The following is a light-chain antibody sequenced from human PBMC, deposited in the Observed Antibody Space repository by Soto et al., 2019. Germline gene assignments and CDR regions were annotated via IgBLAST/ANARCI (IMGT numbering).Light chain of an antibody. CDR2: GAS. J-gene: IGKJ1*01. Sequence: EIVLTQSPGILSLSPGERASLSCGASQSITSSFLAWYQQKPGQAPRLLIYGASTRAPGIPARFSGGGSGTEFTLTINSLQSEDFAVYYCQQYNNWPRTFGQGTKVDIK. V-gene: IGKV3-15*01. CDR3: QQYNNWPRT. CDR1: QSITSS.